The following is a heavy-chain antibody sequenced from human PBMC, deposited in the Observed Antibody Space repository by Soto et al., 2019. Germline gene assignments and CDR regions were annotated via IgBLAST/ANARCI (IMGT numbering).Heavy chain of an antibody. V-gene: IGHV3-21*01. J-gene: IGHJ1*01. CDR2: ISSSSNYI. CDR1: GVTFSSYG. CDR3: ARAADGTPYFQH. Sequence: GGSLRLSCAASGVTFSSYGMNWVRQATGKGLEWVSSISSSSNYIYYADSLKGRFTISRDNAKNSLYLQMNSLRAEDTAVYYSARAADGTPYFQHWGQGTQVTVS. D-gene: IGHD6-13*01.